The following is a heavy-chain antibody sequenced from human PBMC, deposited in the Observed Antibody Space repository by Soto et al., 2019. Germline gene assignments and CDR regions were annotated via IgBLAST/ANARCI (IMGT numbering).Heavy chain of an antibody. D-gene: IGHD3-22*01. CDR2: VYYSGST. V-gene: IGHV4-30-4*01. CDR1: GGSVSSGYHY. CDR3: ATESSGSSPLHFDF. Sequence: QVLLEESGPGLVKPSQTLSLTCTVSGGSVSSGYHYWSWIRQPPGKVLEWIGYVYYSGSTYYNPSLGSRVTISIDTSKNQFSLKLNPVTASDAAVYFCATESSGSSPLHFDFWGQGALVSVSS. J-gene: IGHJ4*02.